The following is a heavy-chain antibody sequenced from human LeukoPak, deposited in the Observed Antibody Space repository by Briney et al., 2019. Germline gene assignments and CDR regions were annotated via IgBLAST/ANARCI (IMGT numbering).Heavy chain of an antibody. V-gene: IGHV3-23*01. CDR2: IRGGGGSA. Sequence: GGSLRLSCTASGFTFSAHAMMWVRQAPGKGPEWVSAIRGGGGSAFYSDSVKGRFTISRDNSKYTLFLQMNSLRAEDTAVYYCARDPNGDYIGAFDMWGPGTMVTVSS. CDR1: GFTFSAHA. D-gene: IGHD4-17*01. CDR3: ARDPNGDYIGAFDM. J-gene: IGHJ3*02.